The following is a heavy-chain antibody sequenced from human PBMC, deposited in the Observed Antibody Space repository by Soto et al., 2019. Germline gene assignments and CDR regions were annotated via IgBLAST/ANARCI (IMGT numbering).Heavy chain of an antibody. V-gene: IGHV4-59*04. Sequence: SETLSLTCTVSGGSINTYYWSWIRQSPGKGLEWIGNIYYSENTYYNPSLKSRVTISVDTSKNQFSLRLTSVTAADTAVYYCATHPPYGPLDHWGQGTLVTVSS. CDR2: IYYSENT. CDR3: ATHPPYGPLDH. D-gene: IGHD4-17*01. J-gene: IGHJ4*02. CDR1: GGSINTYY.